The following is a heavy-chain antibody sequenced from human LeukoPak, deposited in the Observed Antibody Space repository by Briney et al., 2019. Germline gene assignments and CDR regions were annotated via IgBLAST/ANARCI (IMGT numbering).Heavy chain of an antibody. CDR3: ARARDGSSSYFKYYFDY. CDR2: INHSGST. CDR1: GGSFSGYY. V-gene: IGHV4-34*01. D-gene: IGHD6-13*01. J-gene: IGHJ4*02. Sequence: SETLSLTCAVYGGSFSGYYWSWIRQPPGKGLEWIGEINHSGSTNYNPSLKSRVTISVDTSKNQFSLKLSSVTAADTAVYYCARARDGSSSYFKYYFDYWGQGTLVTVSS.